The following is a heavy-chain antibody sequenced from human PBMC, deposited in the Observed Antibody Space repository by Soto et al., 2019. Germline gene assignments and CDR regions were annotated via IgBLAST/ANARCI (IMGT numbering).Heavy chain of an antibody. CDR3: SRVGPLSGGYLEAAFGV. D-gene: IGHD1-26*01. CDR2: IKTKTYGETR. V-gene: IGHV3-49*03. Sequence: GGSLRLSCTASGFTFGDSAMSWFRQAPGRGLEWVGFIKTKTYGETREYAASVKGRFTISRDDSKNIAYLQMNSLKTEDTAVYYCSRVGPLSGGYLEAAFGVWGQGTMVTV. CDR1: GFTFGDSA. J-gene: IGHJ3*01.